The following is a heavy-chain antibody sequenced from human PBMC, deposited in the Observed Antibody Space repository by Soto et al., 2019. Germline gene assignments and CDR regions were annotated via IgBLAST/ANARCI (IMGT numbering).Heavy chain of an antibody. CDR1: GFSLSTSGVA. Sequence: GSGPTLVNPTQTLTVTCSFSGFSLSTSGVAVGWIRQPPGKALEWLALIYWDDDKRYSPSLKNRLTVTKDTSKNQVVLTLTNMDPVDTATYYCAHTVVVVAAASHAFDIWGQGTLVTVS. CDR3: AHTVVVVAAASHAFDI. J-gene: IGHJ3*02. D-gene: IGHD2-15*01. V-gene: IGHV2-5*02. CDR2: IYWDDDK.